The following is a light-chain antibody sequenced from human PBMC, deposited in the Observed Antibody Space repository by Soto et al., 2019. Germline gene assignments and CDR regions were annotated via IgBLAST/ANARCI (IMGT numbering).Light chain of an antibody. CDR3: AAWDGSLNGWV. V-gene: IGLV1-44*01. CDR2: SND. J-gene: IGLJ2*01. CDR1: SSNIGSIT. Sequence: QSVLTQAPSASGTPGQRVTISCSGSSSNIGSITVSWYQQVPGTAPKLLIYSNDQRPSGVPDRFSGSKSGTSASLAIGGLQSEDEADYYCAAWDGSLNGWVFGGGTKVTVL.